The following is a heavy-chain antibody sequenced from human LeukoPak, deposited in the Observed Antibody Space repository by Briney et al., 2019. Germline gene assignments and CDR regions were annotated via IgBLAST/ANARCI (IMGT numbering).Heavy chain of an antibody. J-gene: IGHJ4*02. V-gene: IGHV4-30-4*08. CDR2: IYYSGST. CDR3: ARVVPAAVYYFDY. CDR1: GGSISSGDYY. D-gene: IGHD2-2*01. Sequence: SQTLSLTCTVSGGSISSGDYYWSWIRQPPGKGLEWIGYIYYSGSTYYNPSLKSRVTISVDTSKYQFSLKLSSVTAADTAVYYCARVVPAAVYYFDYWGQGTLVTVSS.